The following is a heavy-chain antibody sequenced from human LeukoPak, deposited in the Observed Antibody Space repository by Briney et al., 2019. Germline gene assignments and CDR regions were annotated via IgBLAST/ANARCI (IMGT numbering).Heavy chain of an antibody. V-gene: IGHV3-21*01. CDR3: VRADFVAVAGP. Sequence: PGGSLRLSRAASGFIFSSYSMAWVGPTPRKGLEWVSTIRTKYIYIHYAGPEKGRFTISRDNAKSSLFLQMNSLRAEDTAVYYCVRADFVAVAGPWGQGTLVTVSS. J-gene: IGHJ4*02. CDR2: IRTKYIYI. CDR1: GFIFSSYS. D-gene: IGHD6-19*01.